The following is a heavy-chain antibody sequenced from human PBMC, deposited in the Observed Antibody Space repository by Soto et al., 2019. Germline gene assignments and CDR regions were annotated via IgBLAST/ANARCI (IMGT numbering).Heavy chain of an antibody. CDR2: ISAYNGNT. V-gene: IGHV1-18*04. CDR1: GYTFTSYG. J-gene: IGHJ4*02. D-gene: IGHD3-3*01. CDR3: ARVVRGPYYDFWSGYFELGY. Sequence: WASVKVSCKASGYTFTSYGISWVRQAPGQGLEWMGWISAYNGNTNYAQKLQGRVTMTTDTSTSTAYMELRSLRSDDTAVYYCARVVRGPYYDFWSGYFELGYWGQGTLVTVSS.